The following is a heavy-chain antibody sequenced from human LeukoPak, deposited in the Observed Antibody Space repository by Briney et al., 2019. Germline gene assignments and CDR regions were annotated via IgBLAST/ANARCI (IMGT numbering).Heavy chain of an antibody. V-gene: IGHV4-34*01. J-gene: IGHJ5*02. CDR1: GVSFSGYY. CDR2: INHSGST. CDR3: ARGTRPHYYDSSGFGWFDH. D-gene: IGHD3-22*01. Sequence: PSETLSLTCAVYGVSFSGYYWSWVRQPPGKGLEWVGEINHSGSTNYNPALKSRVTISVDTSKNQFSLKLSSVTAADTAVYYCARGTRPHYYDSSGFGWFDHWGQGTLVTVSS.